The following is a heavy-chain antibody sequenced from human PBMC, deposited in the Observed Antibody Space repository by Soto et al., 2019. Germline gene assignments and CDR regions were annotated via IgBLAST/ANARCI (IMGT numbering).Heavy chain of an antibody. Sequence: SVKVSCKASGGTFSSYAISWVRQSPGQGLEWMGGIIPIFGTANYAQKFQGRVTITADESTSTAYMELSSLRSEDTAVYYCAREGLAYCGGDCYTHDAFDIWGQ. CDR1: GGTFSSYA. CDR2: IIPIFGTA. J-gene: IGHJ3*02. CDR3: AREGLAYCGGDCYTHDAFDI. D-gene: IGHD2-21*02. V-gene: IGHV1-69*13.